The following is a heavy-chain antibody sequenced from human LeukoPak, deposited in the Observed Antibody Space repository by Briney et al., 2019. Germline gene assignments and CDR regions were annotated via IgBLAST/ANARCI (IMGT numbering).Heavy chain of an antibody. CDR1: GGSISSSSYY. V-gene: IGHV4-39*07. CDR2: IYYSGST. J-gene: IGHJ4*02. D-gene: IGHD1-14*01. Sequence: PSETLSLTCTVSGGSISSSSYYWGWIRQPPGKGLEWIGSIYYSGSTYYNPSLKSRVTISVDTSKNQFSLKLSSVTAADTAVYYCASLGIYTEPDYWGQGTLVTVSS. CDR3: ASLGIYTEPDY.